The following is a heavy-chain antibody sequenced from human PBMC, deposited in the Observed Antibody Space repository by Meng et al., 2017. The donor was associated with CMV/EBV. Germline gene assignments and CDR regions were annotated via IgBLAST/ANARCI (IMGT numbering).Heavy chain of an antibody. D-gene: IGHD2-2*03. CDR1: GYTFVGHY. CDR2: INPKSAGT. CDR3: TRTWIDSFTPDFDY. V-gene: IGHV1-2*06. J-gene: IGHJ4*02. Sequence: QVQLVQSGSEAQKPGASVKVSCKTSGYTFVGHYIHWVRQAPGQGLEWMGRINPKSAGTDYVEKFQGRVTMTRDTSNSIVYMELSRLTADDTAVYYCTRTWIDSFTPDFDYWGQGSMVTVSS.